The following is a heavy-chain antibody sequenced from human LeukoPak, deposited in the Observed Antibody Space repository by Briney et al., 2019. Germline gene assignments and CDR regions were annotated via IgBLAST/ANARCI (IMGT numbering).Heavy chain of an antibody. V-gene: IGHV4-34*01. Sequence: PSETLSLTCAVYGRSFSGYYWSWIRQPPGKGLEWIGEINHSGTTYYNPSLKSRVTISIDTYKNQFSLKLSSVSAADTAVYYCARDRGESSTHWFDPWGEGTLVTVSS. D-gene: IGHD5/OR15-5a*01. J-gene: IGHJ5*02. CDR3: ARDRGESSTHWFDP. CDR1: GRSFSGYY. CDR2: INHSGTT.